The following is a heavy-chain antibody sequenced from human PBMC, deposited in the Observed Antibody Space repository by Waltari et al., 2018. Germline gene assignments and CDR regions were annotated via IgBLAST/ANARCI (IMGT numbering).Heavy chain of an antibody. V-gene: IGHV1-2*04. Sequence: QVQLVQSGAEVKKPGASVKVSCKASGYTFTGYFMHWVRQAPGQGLEWMGWINPNSGDTNYAQKFQGWVTMTRDTSTSTAFMELSRLRSDDTAVYYCARGFGGSSDDAFDIWGQGTLVTVSS. D-gene: IGHD1-26*01. CDR3: ARGFGGSSDDAFDI. J-gene: IGHJ3*02. CDR1: GYTFTGYF. CDR2: INPNSGDT.